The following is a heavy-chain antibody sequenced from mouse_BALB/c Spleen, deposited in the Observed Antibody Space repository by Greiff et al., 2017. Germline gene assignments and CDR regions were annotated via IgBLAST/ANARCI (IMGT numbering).Heavy chain of an antibody. Sequence: EVKVEESGGGLVQPGGSMKLSCVASGFTFSNYWMNWVRQSPEKGLEWVAEIRLKSNNYATHYAESVKGRFTISRDDSKSSVYLQMNNLRAEDTGIYYCTRPYYGYDRLFAYWGQGTLVTVSA. CDR1: GFTFSNYW. V-gene: IGHV6-6*02. CDR2: IRLKSNNYAT. CDR3: TRPYYGYDRLFAY. J-gene: IGHJ3*01. D-gene: IGHD2-9*01.